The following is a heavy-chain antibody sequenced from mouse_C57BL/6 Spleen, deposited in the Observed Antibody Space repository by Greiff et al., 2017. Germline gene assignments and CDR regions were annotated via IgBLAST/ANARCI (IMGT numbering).Heavy chain of an antibody. D-gene: IGHD3-2*01. J-gene: IGHJ4*01. Sequence: QVQLQQSGPELVKPGASVKISCKASGYAFSSSWMNWVKQRPGKGLEWIGRIYPGDGDTNYNGKFKGKATLTADKSSSTAYTQLSSLTSEDSAVSCSARDSPNAMDYWGQGTSVTVSS. CDR3: ARDSPNAMDY. V-gene: IGHV1-82*01. CDR2: IYPGDGDT. CDR1: GYAFSSSW.